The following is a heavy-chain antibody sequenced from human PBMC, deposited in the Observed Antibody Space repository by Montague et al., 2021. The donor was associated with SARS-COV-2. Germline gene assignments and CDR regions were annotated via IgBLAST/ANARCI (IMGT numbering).Heavy chain of an antibody. J-gene: IGHJ4*02. Sequence: SETLSLTCAVYGGSFSDYHWTWIRQSPGGGLEWIGQINYGGSTKYNPSLRSRVTISIDTSKNQFSLKLTSVTAADTAVYYCARGAPGYWGQETLVTVS. CDR2: INYGGST. V-gene: IGHV4-34*01. D-gene: IGHD1-1*01. CDR3: ARGAPGY. CDR1: GGSFSDYH.